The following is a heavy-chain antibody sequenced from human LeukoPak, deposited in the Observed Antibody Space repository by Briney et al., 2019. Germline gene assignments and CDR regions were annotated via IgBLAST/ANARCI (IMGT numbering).Heavy chain of an antibody. CDR2: IIPIFGTA. CDR3: ARLQWLVRGRWFDP. CDR1: GGTFSSYA. J-gene: IGHJ5*02. D-gene: IGHD6-19*01. V-gene: IGHV1-69*13. Sequence: SVKVSFKASGGTFSSYAISWVRQAPGQGLEWMGGIIPIFGTANYAQKFQGRVTITADESTSTAYMELSSLRSEDTAVYYCARLQWLVRGRWFDPWGQGTLVTVSS.